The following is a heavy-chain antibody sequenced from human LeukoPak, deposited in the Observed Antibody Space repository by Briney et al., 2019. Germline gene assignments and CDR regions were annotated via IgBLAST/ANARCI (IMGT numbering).Heavy chain of an antibody. CDR3: ARDLAVMVGYNPHTSAFDI. D-gene: IGHD3-10*01. CDR2: ISAYNGNT. V-gene: IGHV1-18*01. J-gene: IGHJ3*02. CDR1: GYTFTSYG. Sequence: ASVKVSCKASGYTFTSYGISWVRQAPGQGLEWMGWISAYNGNTNYAQKLQGRVTMTTDTSTSTAYMELRSLRSDDTAVYYCARDLAVMVGYNPHTSAFDIWGQGTMVTVSS.